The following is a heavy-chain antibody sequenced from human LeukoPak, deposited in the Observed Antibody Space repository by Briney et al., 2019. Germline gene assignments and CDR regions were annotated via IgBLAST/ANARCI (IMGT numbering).Heavy chain of an antibody. CDR3: ARVHGDHSDAFDI. J-gene: IGHJ3*02. CDR1: GFTFTSYD. Sequence: GASVKLSCKASGFTFTSYDINWVRQATGQGLKWMGWMNPNSGNTGYAQKFQGRVTMNRNTSISTAYLELSSLRSEDTAVYYCARVHGDHSDAFDIWGQGTTVTVSS. D-gene: IGHD4-17*01. CDR2: MNPNSGNT. V-gene: IGHV1-8*01.